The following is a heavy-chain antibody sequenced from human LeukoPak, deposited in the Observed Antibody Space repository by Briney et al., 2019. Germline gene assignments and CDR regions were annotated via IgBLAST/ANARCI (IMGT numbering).Heavy chain of an antibody. V-gene: IGHV5-51*01. D-gene: IGHD6-13*01. Sequence: GESLKISCKVSGYRLTNNWIGWVRQVPGKGLEWMGIIYPGYSDTGYSPSFQGQVTFSVDTSTSTVYLQWSSLKASDTAIYYCARFALSSSLDYWGQGTLVTVSP. CDR3: ARFALSSSLDY. CDR1: GYRLTNNW. J-gene: IGHJ4*02. CDR2: IYPGYSDT.